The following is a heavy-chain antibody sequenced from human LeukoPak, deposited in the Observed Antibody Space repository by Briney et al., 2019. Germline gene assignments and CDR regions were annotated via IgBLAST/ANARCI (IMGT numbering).Heavy chain of an antibody. CDR3: ARGTTMIVVVYYSDAFDI. Sequence: GGSLRLSCAASGFTVSTNYMSWVRQAPGKGLEWVSVIYSGDTTFYADSVRGKFTISRDNSKNTLCLQMNSLRAEDTAVYYCARGTTMIVVVYYSDAFDIWGQGTMVTVSS. CDR1: GFTVSTNY. V-gene: IGHV3-66*01. J-gene: IGHJ3*02. CDR2: IYSGDTT. D-gene: IGHD3-22*01.